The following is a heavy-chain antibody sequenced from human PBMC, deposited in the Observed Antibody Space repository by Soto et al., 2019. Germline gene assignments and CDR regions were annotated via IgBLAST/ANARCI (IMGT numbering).Heavy chain of an antibody. Sequence: EVQLVESGGGLVQPGESLRLSCAASGFTFDYYWMHWVRQAPGKGLVWVSRVHSDGTTTTYADSVKGRFTISRDNARNTVFLQVSSRRAEDRAIYDCARGDRGGFDLWGHGTVVPVSS. CDR3: ARGDRGGFDL. V-gene: IGHV3-74*01. CDR1: GFTFDYYW. D-gene: IGHD3-10*01. J-gene: IGHJ3*01. CDR2: VHSDGTTT.